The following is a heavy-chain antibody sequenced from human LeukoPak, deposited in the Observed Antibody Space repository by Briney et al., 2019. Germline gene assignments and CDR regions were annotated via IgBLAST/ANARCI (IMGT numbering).Heavy chain of an antibody. J-gene: IGHJ4*02. CDR2: IYYSGST. CDR3: AVGYSYVFDY. Sequence: SETLSLTCAVYGGSFSDYYWGWIRQPPGKGLEWIGYIYYSGSTNYNPSLKSRVTISVDTSKNQFSLKLSSVTAADTAVYYCAVGYSYVFDYWGQGTLVTVSS. CDR1: GGSFSDYY. V-gene: IGHV4-59*01. D-gene: IGHD5-18*01.